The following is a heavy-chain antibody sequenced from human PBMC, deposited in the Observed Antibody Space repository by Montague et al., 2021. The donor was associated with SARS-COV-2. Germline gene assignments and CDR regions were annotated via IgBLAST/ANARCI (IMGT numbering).Heavy chain of an antibody. CDR1: GDSVSSNIAT. D-gene: IGHD2-2*01. J-gene: IGHJ4*02. CDR3: ARIPVGSKYYFDF. V-gene: IGHV6-1*01. CDR2: TYYMSKWYN. Sequence: CAISGDSVSSNIATWYWISQSPSRGLEWLGRTYYMSKWYNDYAESVKSRITIDPDTSKHQFSLHLNSVTPEDTAVYYCARIPVGSKYYFDFWGQGTLVTVSS.